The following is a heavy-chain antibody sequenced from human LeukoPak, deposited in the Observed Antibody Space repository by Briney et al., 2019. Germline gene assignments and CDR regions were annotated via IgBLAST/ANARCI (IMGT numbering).Heavy chain of an antibody. CDR1: GFTFDDYA. V-gene: IGHV3-43*02. CDR3: AKDLCGGDCYIHDY. Sequence: PGGSLRLSCAASGFTFDDYAMHWVRQAPGKGLEWVSLISGDGGSTYYADSVKGRFTISRDNSKNPLYLQMNSLRTEDTALYYCAKDLCGGDCYIHDYWGQGTLVTVSS. J-gene: IGHJ4*02. CDR2: ISGDGGST. D-gene: IGHD2-21*02.